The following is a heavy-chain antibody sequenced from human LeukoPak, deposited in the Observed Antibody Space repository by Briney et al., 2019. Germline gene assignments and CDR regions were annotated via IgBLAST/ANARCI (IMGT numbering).Heavy chain of an antibody. CDR1: GFTFRTSA. Sequence: GGSLRLSCAASGFTFRTSAFSWVRQSPGRGLEWVSTVGTDSDTYYADSVKGRYTISRDNSKNTVYLQMTGLRADDTAVYYCAKKTPGIHPFDSWGQGTLVTVSP. D-gene: IGHD6-13*01. CDR2: VGTDSDT. J-gene: IGHJ4*02. V-gene: IGHV3-23*01. CDR3: AKKTPGIHPFDS.